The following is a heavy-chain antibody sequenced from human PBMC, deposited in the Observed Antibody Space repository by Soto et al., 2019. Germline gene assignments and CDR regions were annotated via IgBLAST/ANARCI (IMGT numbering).Heavy chain of an antibody. CDR2: IYPGDSDT. CDR1: GYSFNSYW. J-gene: IGHJ4*02. D-gene: IGHD1-26*01. CDR3: ARLHSGTYRGAFVY. Sequence: PGESLKISCKGSGYSFNSYWIAWVRQMPGKGLEWMGIIYPGDSDTRYSPSFQGQVTISTDKSINIAYLQWSSLKASDTAMYYCARLHSGTYRGAFVYWGQGTLVTVSS. V-gene: IGHV5-51*01.